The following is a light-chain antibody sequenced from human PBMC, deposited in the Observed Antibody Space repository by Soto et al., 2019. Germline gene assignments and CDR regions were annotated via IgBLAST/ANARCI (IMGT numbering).Light chain of an antibody. CDR1: QSVSSN. Sequence: EIVMTQSPATPSVSPGERATLYCRASQSVSSNLAWYQQKPGQAPRLLIYGASTRATGIPARSSGSGSGTEFTLTISSLQPDDFATYYCQQYNSYFRTFGQGTKVDIK. J-gene: IGKJ1*01. CDR3: QQYNSYFRT. CDR2: GAS. V-gene: IGKV3-15*01.